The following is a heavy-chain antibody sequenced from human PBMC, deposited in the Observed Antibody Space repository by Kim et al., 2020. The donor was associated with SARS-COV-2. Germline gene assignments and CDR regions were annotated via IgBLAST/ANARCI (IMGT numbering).Heavy chain of an antibody. V-gene: IGHV3-15*01. CDR2: TI. J-gene: IGHJ4*02. CDR3: TTDPDGSPDY. Sequence: TIDYAAPVKGRFTISRDDSKNTLYLQMNSLKTEDTAVYYCTTDPDGSPDYWGQGTLVTVSS. D-gene: IGHD6-13*01.